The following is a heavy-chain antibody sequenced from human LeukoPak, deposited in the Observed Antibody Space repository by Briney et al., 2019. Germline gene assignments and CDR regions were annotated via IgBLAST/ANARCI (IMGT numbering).Heavy chain of an antibody. J-gene: IGHJ4*02. D-gene: IGHD3-10*01. CDR2: IGTAGDT. Sequence: GGSLRLSCAASGFTFSSYDMHWVRQATGIGLEWVSAIGTAGDTYYPGSVKGRFTISRENAKNSLYLQMNSLRAGDTAVYYCARGRFGEFTFDYWGQGTLVTVSS. CDR1: GFTFSSYD. CDR3: ARGRFGEFTFDY. V-gene: IGHV3-13*01.